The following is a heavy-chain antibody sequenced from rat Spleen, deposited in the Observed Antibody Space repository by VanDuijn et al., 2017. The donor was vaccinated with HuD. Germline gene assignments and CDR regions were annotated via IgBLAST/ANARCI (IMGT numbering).Heavy chain of an antibody. CDR2: ISYVGSST. D-gene: IGHD1-10*01. Sequence: EVQLVESGGGLVQPGRSLKLSCAASGFTFSNYGMAWVRQAPTKGLEWVATISYVGSSTYYRDSLKGRFTISRDNAKSTLYLQMDSLRSEDTATYYCARRGNNPDYWGQGVMVTVSS. J-gene: IGHJ2*01. V-gene: IGHV5-29*01. CDR3: ARRGNNPDY. CDR1: GFTFSNYG.